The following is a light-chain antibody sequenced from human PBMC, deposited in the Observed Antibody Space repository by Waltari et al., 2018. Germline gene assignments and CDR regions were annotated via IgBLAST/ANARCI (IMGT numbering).Light chain of an antibody. V-gene: IGKV3-20*01. CDR2: GAS. Sequence: EIVLTQSPGTLSLSPGERATLSCRASQTVSSSYLAWYQQKPGQAPRLLIYGASSRATVIPGRFSGSGSGTDFTLTISRLEPEDFAVYYCQLFGISPLFTFGPGTKVDI. CDR3: QLFGISPLFT. J-gene: IGKJ3*01. CDR1: QTVSSSY.